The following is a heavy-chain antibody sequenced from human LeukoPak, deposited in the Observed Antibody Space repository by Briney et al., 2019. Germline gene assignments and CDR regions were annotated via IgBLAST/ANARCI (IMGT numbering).Heavy chain of an antibody. J-gene: IGHJ3*02. CDR1: GFTFDDYG. Sequence: GGSLRLSCAASGFTFDDYGMSWVRQAPGKGLEWVSGINWNGGSTGYADSVKGRFTISRDNAKNSLYLQMNSLRAEDMALYYCAKGEAAAVIDAFDIWGQGTMVTVSS. CDR3: AKGEAAAVIDAFDI. CDR2: INWNGGST. V-gene: IGHV3-20*04. D-gene: IGHD6-13*01.